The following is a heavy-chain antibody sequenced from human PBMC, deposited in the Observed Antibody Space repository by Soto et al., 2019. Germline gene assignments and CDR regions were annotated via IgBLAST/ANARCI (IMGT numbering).Heavy chain of an antibody. CDR2: INAANGDT. D-gene: IGHD6-13*01. J-gene: IGHJ5*02. CDR3: VRRHVSATGIDWPDP. Sequence: SVKFSCKASGYTFTSYGIHWVRQAPGQRLEWMGWINAANGDTKYSPKFQGRVTITRDTSASTAYMELSSLRSEDTAVYYCVRRHVSATGIDWPDPWGQGTLVTVSS. CDR1: GYTFTSYG. V-gene: IGHV1-3*01.